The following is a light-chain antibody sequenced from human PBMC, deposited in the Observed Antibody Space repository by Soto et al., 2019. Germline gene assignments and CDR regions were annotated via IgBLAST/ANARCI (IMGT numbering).Light chain of an antibody. CDR1: QNISNY. Sequence: EIQMTQSPSSLSLSVGDRVTITCQASQNISNYLNWYQQKPGKAPKLLIYDASNMATGVPSRFSGSGSGTDFTLAISRPQPEDIATDYAHQYDKLPNTFGQGTKLEIK. CDR3: HQYDKLPNT. CDR2: DAS. J-gene: IGKJ2*01. V-gene: IGKV1-33*01.